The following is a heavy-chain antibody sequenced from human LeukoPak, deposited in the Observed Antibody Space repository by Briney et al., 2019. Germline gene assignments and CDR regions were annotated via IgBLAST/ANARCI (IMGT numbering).Heavy chain of an antibody. V-gene: IGHV4-4*07. CDR2: IYTSGST. D-gene: IGHD3-22*01. Sequence: PSETLPLTCTVSGGSISSYYWSWIRQPAGKGLEWIGRIYTSGSTNYNPSLKSRVTMSVDTSKNQFSLKLSSVTAADTAVYYCVGTMIVVVPYYFDYWGQGALVTVSS. J-gene: IGHJ4*02. CDR3: VGTMIVVVPYYFDY. CDR1: GGSISSYY.